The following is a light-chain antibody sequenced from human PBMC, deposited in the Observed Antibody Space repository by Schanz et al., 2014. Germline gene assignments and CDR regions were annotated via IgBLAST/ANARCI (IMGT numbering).Light chain of an antibody. Sequence: QSALTQPASVSGSPGQSITISCTGTSSDVGSYNLVSWYQQYPGKAPKLIIYEVSVRPSGVPDRFSGSKSGNTASLSVSGLQAEDEADYYCCSYVAHHWLFGVGTKLTVL. J-gene: IGLJ3*02. CDR3: CSYVAHHWL. V-gene: IGLV2-23*02. CDR2: EVS. CDR1: SSDVGSYNL.